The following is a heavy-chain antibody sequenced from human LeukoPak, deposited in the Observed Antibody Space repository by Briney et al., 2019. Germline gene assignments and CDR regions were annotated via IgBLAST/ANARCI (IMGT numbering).Heavy chain of an antibody. CDR2: INADGTNT. V-gene: IGHV3-74*01. J-gene: IGHJ4*02. CDR1: GFTFSSYW. CDR3: ARGIYSSGWSLEY. D-gene: IGHD6-19*01. Sequence: GGSLRLSCAASGFTFSSYWMHWVRHTPGKGLLRVSRINADGTNTDYADSVKGRFTISRDNAKNTLYLQMNSLRAEDTAVYYCARGIYSSGWSLEYWGPGTPVTVSS.